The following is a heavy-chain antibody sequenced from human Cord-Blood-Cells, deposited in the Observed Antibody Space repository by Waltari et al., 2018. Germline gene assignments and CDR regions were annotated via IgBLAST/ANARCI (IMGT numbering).Heavy chain of an antibody. J-gene: IGHJ4*02. D-gene: IGHD2-2*01. Sequence: QVQPQESGPGLVKPSETLSLTCAVPGYSISSGYYWGWIRQPPGKGLEWIGSIYHSGSTYYNPSLKSRVTISVDTSKNQFSLKLSSVTAADTAVYYCARGYCSSTSCYRFDYWGQGTLVTVSS. CDR2: IYHSGST. CDR3: ARGYCSSTSCYRFDY. V-gene: IGHV4-38-2*01. CDR1: GYSISSGYY.